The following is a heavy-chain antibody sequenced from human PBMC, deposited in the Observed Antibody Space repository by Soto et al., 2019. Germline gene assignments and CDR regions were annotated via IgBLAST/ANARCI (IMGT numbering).Heavy chain of an antibody. D-gene: IGHD3-10*01. V-gene: IGHV3-23*01. Sequence: GGSLRLSCAASGFMFSTTDMSWVRQAPGKGLEWVTTIEGSGTITYYADSVRGRFTISRDNSKNTVYLQMDSLTADDTAVYYCVKNSGWFNSWGQGTPVTVSA. CDR1: GFMFSTTD. J-gene: IGHJ5*01. CDR3: VKNSGWFNS. CDR2: IEGSGTIT.